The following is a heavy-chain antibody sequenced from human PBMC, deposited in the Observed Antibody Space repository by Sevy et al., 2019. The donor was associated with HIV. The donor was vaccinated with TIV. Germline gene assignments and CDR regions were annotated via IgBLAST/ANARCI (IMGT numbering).Heavy chain of an antibody. V-gene: IGHV3-15*01. CDR1: GFIFSNAW. J-gene: IGHJ4*02. CDR2: IKSRADGGTP. CDR3: GYSEYGSYYDY. Sequence: GGSLRLSCGASGFIFSNAWMSWVRQAPGKGLEWVGRIKSRADGGTPEYAAPAKGTFTISRDDSINTLYLQMNSLRTDDTAVYYCGYSEYGSYYDYWGQGTLVTVSS. D-gene: IGHD1-26*01.